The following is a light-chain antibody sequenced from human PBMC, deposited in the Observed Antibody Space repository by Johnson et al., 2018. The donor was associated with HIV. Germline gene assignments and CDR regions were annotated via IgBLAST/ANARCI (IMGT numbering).Light chain of an antibody. V-gene: IGLV1-51*02. Sequence: QSVLTQPPSVSAAPGQKVTISCSGSSSNIGNNYVSWYQQLPGTAPKLLIYENNKRPSGIPDRFSGSKSGTSATLGISGLQTGDEADYYCGTWDSSLSAYYVFGTGIKVTVL. CDR2: ENN. J-gene: IGLJ1*01. CDR1: SSNIGNNY. CDR3: GTWDSSLSAYYV.